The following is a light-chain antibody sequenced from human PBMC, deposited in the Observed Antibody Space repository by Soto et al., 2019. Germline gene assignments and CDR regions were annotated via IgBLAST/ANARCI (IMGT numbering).Light chain of an antibody. CDR3: QHYSSQT. CDR2: GAS. J-gene: IGKJ1*01. V-gene: IGKV3-20*01. CDR1: QSVSSNY. Sequence: EVVLTQSPGTLSLSPEERATLSCRASQSVSSNYLAWYQQRPGQAPRLLIYGASSRATGIPDRFSGSGSGTDFTLTISRLEPDDSAVYFCQHYSSQTFGQGTKVEIK.